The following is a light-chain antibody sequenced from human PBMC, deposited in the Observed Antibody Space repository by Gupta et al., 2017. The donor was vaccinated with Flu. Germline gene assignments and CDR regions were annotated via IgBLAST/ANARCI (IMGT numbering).Light chain of an antibody. V-gene: IGKV1-27*01. CDR2: AAS. Sequence: DIQMTQSPSSLSASVGDRVTITCLASQDISNYLAWFQQKPGQVPKLLIYAASTLQSGVPSRFIGSGSGTDFALTISSLQSEDVATYYCQNYNIAPRTFGQGTKVEIK. CDR1: QDISNY. J-gene: IGKJ1*01. CDR3: QNYNIAPRT.